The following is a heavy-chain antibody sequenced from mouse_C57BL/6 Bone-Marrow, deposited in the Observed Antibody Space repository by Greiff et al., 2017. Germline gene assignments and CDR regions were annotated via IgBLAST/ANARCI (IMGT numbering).Heavy chain of an antibody. CDR3: AQERITTVVENAMDY. Sequence: QVQLKQPGAELVKPGASVKMSCKASGYTFTSYWIEWVKQRPGHGLEWIGEILPGSGSTNYNEKFKGKATFTADTSSNTAYMQLSSLTTEDSAIYYCAQERITTVVENAMDYWGQGTSVTVSS. V-gene: IGHV1-9*01. CDR2: ILPGSGST. D-gene: IGHD1-1*01. J-gene: IGHJ4*01. CDR1: GYTFTSYW.